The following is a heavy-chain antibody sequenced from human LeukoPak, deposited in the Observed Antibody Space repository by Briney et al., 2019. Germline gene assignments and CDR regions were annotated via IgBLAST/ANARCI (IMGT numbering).Heavy chain of an antibody. CDR2: IYSGGST. J-gene: IGHJ4*02. Sequence: GGSLRLSCAASGFTVSSNYMSWVRQAPGKGLEWVSIIYSGGSTYYADSVKGRFTISRDNSKNTLYLQMNSLRAEDTAVYYWARDWAYDSSGNAFDYWGQGTLVTVSS. CDR1: GFTVSSNY. V-gene: IGHV3-66*02. D-gene: IGHD3-22*01. CDR3: ARDWAYDSSGNAFDY.